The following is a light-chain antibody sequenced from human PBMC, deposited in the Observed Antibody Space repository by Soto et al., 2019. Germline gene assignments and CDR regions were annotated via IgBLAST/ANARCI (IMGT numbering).Light chain of an antibody. J-gene: IGKJ2*01. Sequence: DIQMTQSPSTLSASVGDSVTITCRASQRISGWLAWYQQKPGKAPKLLIYKASTLASGVPSRFSGSGSVTEFTLHISSLQPDDFATDYCQQYNRYYTFGQGTKLEIK. V-gene: IGKV1-5*03. CDR2: KAS. CDR3: QQYNRYYT. CDR1: QRISGW.